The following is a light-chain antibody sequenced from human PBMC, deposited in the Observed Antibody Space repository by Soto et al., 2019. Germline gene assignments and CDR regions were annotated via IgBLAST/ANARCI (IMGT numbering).Light chain of an antibody. V-gene: IGKV3-15*01. J-gene: IGKJ2*01. CDR3: QQSNNWPYT. CDR1: QSVRDN. Sequence: EIVMTHSPATLSVSPGERATLSCRASQSVRDNLAWYQQKPGQAPRLLIYGASTRATGITARFSGSGSGTEFTLTIKSMQSEDFALYFCQQSNNWPYTFGQGTKREIK. CDR2: GAS.